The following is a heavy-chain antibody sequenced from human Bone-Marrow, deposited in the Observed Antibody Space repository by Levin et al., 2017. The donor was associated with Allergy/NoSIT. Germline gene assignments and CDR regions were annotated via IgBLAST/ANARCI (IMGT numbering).Heavy chain of an antibody. D-gene: IGHD1-7*01. Sequence: GGSLRLSCAASGFTFSDYYMSWIRQAPGKGLEWVSYISSSGSTIYYADSVKGRFTISRDNAKNSLYLQMNSLRAEDTAVYYCARERQWVELRYWYFDLWGRGTLVTVSS. CDR2: ISSSGSTI. CDR3: ARERQWVELRYWYFDL. J-gene: IGHJ2*01. V-gene: IGHV3-11*01. CDR1: GFTFSDYY.